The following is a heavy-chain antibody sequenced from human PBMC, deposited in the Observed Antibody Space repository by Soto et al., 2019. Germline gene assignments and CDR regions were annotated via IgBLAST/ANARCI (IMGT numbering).Heavy chain of an antibody. CDR3: AGEGRYYDCWSGYYYYYGMDV. CDR1: GFTFSSYW. V-gene: IGHV3-74*01. CDR2: INSDGSST. J-gene: IGHJ6*02. D-gene: IGHD3-3*01. Sequence: GGSLRLSCAASGFTFSSYWMHWVRQAPGKGLVWVSRINSDGSSTSYADSVKGRFTISRDNAKNTLYLQMNSLRAEDTAVYYCAGEGRYYDCWSGYYYYYGMDVWGQGTTVTVSS.